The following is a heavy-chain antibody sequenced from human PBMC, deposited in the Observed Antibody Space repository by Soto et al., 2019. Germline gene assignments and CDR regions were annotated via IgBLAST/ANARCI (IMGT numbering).Heavy chain of an antibody. V-gene: IGHV3-23*01. J-gene: IGHJ4*02. CDR2: ISGSGGST. Sequence: EVQLLESGGGLVQPGGSLRLSCAASGFTFSSYAMSWVRQAPGKGLEWVSAISGSGGSTYYADSVKGRFTISRDNSKNTLYLQMNSLRAEDTAVYYCAKDLGPPYDFWGIQGESDWGQGTLVTVSS. CDR1: GFTFSSYA. CDR3: AKDLGPPYDFWGIQGESD. D-gene: IGHD3-3*01.